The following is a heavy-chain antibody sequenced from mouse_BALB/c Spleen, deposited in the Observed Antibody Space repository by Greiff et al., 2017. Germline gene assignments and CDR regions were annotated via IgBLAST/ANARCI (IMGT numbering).Heavy chain of an antibody. CDR2: ISTYYGDA. Sequence: QVQLKQSGAELVRPGVSVKISCKGSGYTFTDYAMHWVKQSHAKSLEWIGVISTYYGDASYNQKFKGKATMTVDKSSSTAYMELARLTSEDSAIYYCARGGNHSPYAMDYWGQGTSVTVSS. V-gene: IGHV1S137*01. J-gene: IGHJ4*01. CDR3: ARGGNHSPYAMDY. CDR1: GYTFTDYA. D-gene: IGHD2-1*01.